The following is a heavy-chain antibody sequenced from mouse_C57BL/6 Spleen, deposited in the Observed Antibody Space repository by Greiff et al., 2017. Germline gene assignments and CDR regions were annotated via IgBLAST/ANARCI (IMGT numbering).Heavy chain of an antibody. CDR1: GYTFTSYW. J-gene: IGHJ4*01. Sequence: QVQLQQSGAELVKPGASVKLSCKASGYTFTSYWMHWVKQRPGQGLEWIGMIHPNSGSTNYNEKFKSKATLTVDKSSSTAYMQLSSLTSEDSAVYYCARWGYYYGSRRAMDYWGQGTSVTVSS. CDR2: IHPNSGST. CDR3: ARWGYYYGSRRAMDY. D-gene: IGHD1-1*01. V-gene: IGHV1-64*01.